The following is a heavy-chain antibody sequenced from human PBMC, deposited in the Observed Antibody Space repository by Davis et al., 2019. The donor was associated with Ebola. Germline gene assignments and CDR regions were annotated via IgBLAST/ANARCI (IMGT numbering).Heavy chain of an antibody. V-gene: IGHV1-18*01. CDR1: GYTFTSYG. J-gene: IGHJ6*02. CDR3: ARDWDVYDSRKGRYGMDV. CDR2: ISAYNGNT. D-gene: IGHD3-3*01. Sequence: AASVKVSCKASGYTFTSYGISWVRQAPGQGLEWMGWISAYNGNTNYAQKLQGRVTMTTDTSTSTAYMELSSLRSEDTAVYYCARDWDVYDSRKGRYGMDVWGQGTTVTVSS.